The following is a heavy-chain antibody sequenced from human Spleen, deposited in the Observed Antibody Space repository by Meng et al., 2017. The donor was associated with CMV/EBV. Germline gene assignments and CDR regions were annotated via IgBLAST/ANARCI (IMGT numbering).Heavy chain of an antibody. CDR3: ARAVTIFGVVKFDY. V-gene: IGHV2-5*01. Sequence: SVFQLSTGGVGVGWFRQPTGKALEWLALINWNDEKRYRPSLQTRLTIFKDTSKNQVVLTMANVDPADTATYYCARAVTIFGVVKFDYWGQGSLVTVSS. CDR2: INWNDEK. J-gene: IGHJ4*02. D-gene: IGHD3-3*01. CDR1: VFQLSTGGVG.